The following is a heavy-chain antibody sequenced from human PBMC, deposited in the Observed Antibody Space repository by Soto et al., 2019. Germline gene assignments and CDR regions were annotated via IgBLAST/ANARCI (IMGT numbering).Heavy chain of an antibody. Sequence: APVKGSCKASGVTFSSYAMSWVRQAPGQGLEWMGGIIPIFGTANYAQKFQGRVTITADESTSTAYMELSSLRSEDTAVYFCARYSTVVTVRVVNYYYYGRDVWGQGTTVTVSS. V-gene: IGHV1-69*13. CDR1: GVTFSSYA. CDR3: ARYSTVVTVRVVNYYYYGRDV. J-gene: IGHJ6*02. CDR2: IIPIFGTA. D-gene: IGHD2-15*01.